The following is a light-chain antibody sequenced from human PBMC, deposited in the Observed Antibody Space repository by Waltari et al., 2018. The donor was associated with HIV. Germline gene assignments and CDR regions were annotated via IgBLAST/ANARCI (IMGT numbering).Light chain of an antibody. J-gene: IGKJ2*01. CDR2: AAS. Sequence: IQMPQSPSSLSASLPPSPPISCRASQNVNRYIHWYQQKPGKAPELLIYAASSLQRGVPSRFSGAGSGTDFTLTISSLEPDDFATYYCQQSYNTPYTFGQGTELDI. V-gene: IGKV1-39*01. CDR3: QQSYNTPYT. CDR1: QNVNRY.